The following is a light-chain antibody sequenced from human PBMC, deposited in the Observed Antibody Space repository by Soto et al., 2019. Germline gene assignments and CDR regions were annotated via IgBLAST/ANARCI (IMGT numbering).Light chain of an antibody. Sequence: DIQMTQSPSTLYASVGDSVIISCRASESISRGVAWYKQKPGKAPKLLSYKASSLERWVPSRGRGSGAGTEFTLTISSLNADYFETYYCQQHKSFSITVGQGTRLEIK. CDR3: QQHKSFSIT. CDR2: KAS. V-gene: IGKV1-5*03. J-gene: IGKJ5*01. CDR1: ESISRG.